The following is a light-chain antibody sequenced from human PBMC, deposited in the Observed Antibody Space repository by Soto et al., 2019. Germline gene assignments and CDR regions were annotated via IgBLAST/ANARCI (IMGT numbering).Light chain of an antibody. CDR2: AAS. CDR1: QGISSY. V-gene: IGKV1-9*01. CDR3: QQLNSYLSIT. Sequence: DIQLTQSPSFLSASVGDRVTITCRASQGISSYLAWYQQKPGKAPKLLIYAASTLQSGVPSRFSGSGSGTEFTLTISSLQPEDFATYYCQQLNSYLSITFGQGTRPEIK. J-gene: IGKJ5*01.